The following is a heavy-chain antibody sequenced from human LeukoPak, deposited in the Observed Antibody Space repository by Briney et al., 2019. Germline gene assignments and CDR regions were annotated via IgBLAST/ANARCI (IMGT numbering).Heavy chain of an antibody. J-gene: IGHJ3*02. D-gene: IGHD4-23*01. V-gene: IGHV5-51*01. CDR1: GYTFSNYW. Sequence: PGESLKIPCKGSGYTFSNYWIGWVRQIPGKGLEWMGIIYPADSDTTYSPSFRGQVTISADKSINTAYLRWSSLKASDTAMYYCARRPPTVVTLSRDALHIWGQGTMVTVSS. CDR3: ARRPPTVVTLSRDALHI. CDR2: IYPADSDT.